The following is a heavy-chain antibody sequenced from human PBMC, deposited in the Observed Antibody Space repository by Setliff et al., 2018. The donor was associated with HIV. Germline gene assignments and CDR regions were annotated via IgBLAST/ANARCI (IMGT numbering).Heavy chain of an antibody. V-gene: IGHV4-31*03. D-gene: IGHD3-22*01. J-gene: IGHJ4*02. Sequence: SETLSLTCTVSGGSISSGGYYWSWIRQHPGKGLEWIGYIYYSGSTDYNPSLKSRVTISVDPSKNQFSLKMNSVTAADTAVYYCARASYSYDSTGYLYWGQGTLVTAPQ. CDR1: GGSISSGGYY. CDR2: IYYSGST. CDR3: ARASYSYDSTGYLY.